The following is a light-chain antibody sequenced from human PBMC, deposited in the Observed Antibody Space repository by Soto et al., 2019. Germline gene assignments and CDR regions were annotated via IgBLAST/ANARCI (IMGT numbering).Light chain of an antibody. CDR3: QQYYSTPYT. J-gene: IGKJ2*01. V-gene: IGKV4-1*01. Sequence: DIVMTQSPDSLAVSLGERATINCTSSQSVLYSSNNKNYLAWYQQKPGQPPKLLIYWASTRESGVPDRVSGRGSGTEFTLTISSLQAEDVAVYCCQQYYSTPYTFGQGTKLAIK. CDR1: QSVLYSSNNKNY. CDR2: WAS.